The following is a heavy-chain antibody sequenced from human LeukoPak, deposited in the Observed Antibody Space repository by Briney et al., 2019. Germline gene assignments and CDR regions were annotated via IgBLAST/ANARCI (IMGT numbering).Heavy chain of an antibody. D-gene: IGHD1-26*01. J-gene: IGHJ3*02. CDR1: GFTFSSHS. V-gene: IGHV3-23*01. CDR2: ISGSGGST. CDR3: AKYWIVGATRVHAFDI. Sequence: GGSLRLSCPASGFTFSSHSMSWVRQAPGKGLEWVSAISGSGGSTYYADSVKGRFTISRDNSKNTLYLQMHSLRAEDTAVYYCAKYWIVGATRVHAFDIWGQGTMVTVSS.